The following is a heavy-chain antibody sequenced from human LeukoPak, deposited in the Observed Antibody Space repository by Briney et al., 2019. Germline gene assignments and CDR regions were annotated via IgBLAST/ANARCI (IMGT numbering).Heavy chain of an antibody. CDR1: GGSISSGDYY. V-gene: IGHV4-30-4*01. D-gene: IGHD5-12*01. CDR2: IYYSGST. J-gene: IGHJ4*02. Sequence: SETLSLTCTVSGGSISSGDYYWSWIRQPPGKGLEWIGYIYYSGSTYYYPSLKSRVTISVDTSKNQFSLKLSSVTAADTAVYYCAGGDSGYVGYWGQGTLVTVSS. CDR3: AGGDSGYVGY.